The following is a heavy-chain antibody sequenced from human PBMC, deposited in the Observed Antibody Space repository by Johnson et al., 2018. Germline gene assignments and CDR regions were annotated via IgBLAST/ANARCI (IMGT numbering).Heavy chain of an antibody. J-gene: IGHJ6*02. Sequence: QVQLQQWGAGLLKXSETLSLXCGVYGGSYSGSYWSWIRQPPGKGLEWIGEINHTGSTNYNPSLKSRVTISVDTAKNQFSLKLRSVTAADPAVNYCAKDFTGVVDSGMDVWGQGTTVTVSS. CDR2: INHTGST. D-gene: IGHD2-2*01. CDR3: AKDFTGVVDSGMDV. V-gene: IGHV4-34*01. CDR1: GGSYSGSY.